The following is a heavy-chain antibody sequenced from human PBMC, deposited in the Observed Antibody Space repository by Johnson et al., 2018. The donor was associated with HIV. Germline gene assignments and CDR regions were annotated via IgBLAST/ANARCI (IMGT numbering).Heavy chain of an antibody. V-gene: IGHV3-30-3*01. CDR2: ILYDGSNK. CDR1: GFTFSSYA. CDR3: AKEPFYGGNDAFDI. D-gene: IGHD2/OR15-2a*01. J-gene: IGHJ3*02. Sequence: QMQLVESGGGVVQPGRSLRLSCAASGFTFSSYAMYWVRQAPGKGLEWVAGILYDGSNKYHADSVKGRFTISRDNSKNTLYLQMNSLRVEDTAVYYCAKEPFYGGNDAFDIWGQGTMVTVSS.